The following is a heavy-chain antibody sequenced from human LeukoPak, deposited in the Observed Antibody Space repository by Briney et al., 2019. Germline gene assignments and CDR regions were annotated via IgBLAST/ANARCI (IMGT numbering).Heavy chain of an antibody. Sequence: GGSLRLSCAASGFTFSNAWMSWVRQAPGKGLEWVGRIKSKGDGETTDYAAPVKGRFTMSRDDSKATVYLQMNYLEAEDTAVYYCTTDLGLTMIRGVIVSWGQGALVTVSS. J-gene: IGHJ5*01. CDR1: GFTFSNAW. V-gene: IGHV3-15*01. CDR2: IKSKGDGETT. D-gene: IGHD3-10*01. CDR3: TTDLGLTMIRGVIVS.